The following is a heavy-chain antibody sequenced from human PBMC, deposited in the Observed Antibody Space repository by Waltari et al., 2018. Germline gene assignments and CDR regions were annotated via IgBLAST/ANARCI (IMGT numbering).Heavy chain of an antibody. Sequence: EVQLVESGGVVVQPGGSLGLSCAASGFPFDDYTMHWVRQAPGKGLEWVSLISWDGGSTYYADPVKGRFTISRDNSKNSLYLQMNSLRTEDTALYYCAKDSSGWYIDYWGQGTLVTVSS. V-gene: IGHV3-43*01. D-gene: IGHD6-19*01. CDR2: ISWDGGST. J-gene: IGHJ4*02. CDR3: AKDSSGWYIDY. CDR1: GFPFDDYT.